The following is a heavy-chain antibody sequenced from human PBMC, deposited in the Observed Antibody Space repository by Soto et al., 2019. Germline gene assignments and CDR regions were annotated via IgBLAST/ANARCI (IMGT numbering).Heavy chain of an antibody. V-gene: IGHV3-66*01. D-gene: IGHD6-6*01. CDR2: IYRGGST. J-gene: IGHJ4*02. CDR1: GFTVSSNY. Sequence: EVHLVESGGGLVQPGGSLRLSCAASGFTVSSNYMNWVRQAPGKGLEWVSIIYRGGSTNYAASVEGRFTISRDNSNNTLYLQMHSLRAEDTAVYYCAREVGPYSSSSDGPFDHWGQGTLVTVSS. CDR3: AREVGPYSSSSDGPFDH.